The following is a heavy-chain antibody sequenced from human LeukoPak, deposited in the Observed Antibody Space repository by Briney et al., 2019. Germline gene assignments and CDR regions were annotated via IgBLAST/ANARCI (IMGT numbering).Heavy chain of an antibody. J-gene: IGHJ5*02. D-gene: IGHD3-10*01. CDR1: GFTFSSYA. CDR2: ISGSGGST. V-gene: IGHV3-23*01. Sequence: GGSLRLSCAASGFTFSSYAMSWVRQAPGKGLEWVSAISGSGGSTYYADSVKGRFTISRDNSKNTLYLQMNSLRAEDTAVYYCASHGGSGSSNWFDPWGQGTLVTVSS. CDR3: ASHGGSGSSNWFDP.